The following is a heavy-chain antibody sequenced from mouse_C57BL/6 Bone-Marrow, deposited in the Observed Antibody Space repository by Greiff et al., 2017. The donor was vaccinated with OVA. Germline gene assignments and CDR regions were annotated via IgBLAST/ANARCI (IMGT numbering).Heavy chain of an antibody. V-gene: IGHV1-64*01. Sequence: QVQLQQSGAELVKPGASVKLSCKASGYTFTSYWMHWVKQRPGQGLEWIGMIHPNSGSTNYNEKFKSKATLTVDKSSSTAYMQLSSLTSEDSAVYYCAIQGSSYGYFDVWGTGTTVTVSS. J-gene: IGHJ1*03. CDR2: IHPNSGST. CDR1: GYTFTSYW. D-gene: IGHD1-1*01. CDR3: AIQGSSYGYFDV.